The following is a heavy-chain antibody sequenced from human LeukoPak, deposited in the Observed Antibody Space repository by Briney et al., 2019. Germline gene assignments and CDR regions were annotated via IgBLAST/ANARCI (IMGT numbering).Heavy chain of an antibody. CDR3: ARVLLERPGIDSFDI. J-gene: IGHJ3*02. Sequence: GGSLRLSCGASRFTLSSYSMDWVRQAPGKGLEWVSHINSGSSTIYYADSVKGRFTISGDNAGKSLYLQMNSLRAEDTAVYYCARVLLERPGIDSFDIWGQGTMVTVSS. CDR1: RFTLSSYS. D-gene: IGHD1-1*01. V-gene: IGHV3-48*01. CDR2: INSGSSTI.